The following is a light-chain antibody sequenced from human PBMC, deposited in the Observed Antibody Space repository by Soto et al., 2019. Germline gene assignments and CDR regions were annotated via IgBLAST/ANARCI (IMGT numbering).Light chain of an antibody. CDR3: SSYSSSTVRYV. CDR1: SSDVGSYDF. CDR2: EVS. Sequence: QSVLTQPASVSGSPGQSITMSCTGTSSDVGSYDFVSWYQQHPGKAPKLLIYEVSNRPSGVSARFSGSKSDNTASLTISGLQAADEAGYFCSSYSSSTVRYVFGSGTKLTVL. J-gene: IGLJ1*01. V-gene: IGLV2-14*01.